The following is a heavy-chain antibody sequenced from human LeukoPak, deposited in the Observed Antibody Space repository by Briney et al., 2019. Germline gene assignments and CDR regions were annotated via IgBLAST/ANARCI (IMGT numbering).Heavy chain of an antibody. CDR1: GGSISGPNW. V-gene: IGHV4-4*02. CDR2: IYQSGSS. J-gene: IGHJ4*02. Sequence: PSETLSLTCAVSGGSISGPNWWTWVRQSPGKGLEWIGEIYQSGSSNYNPSLKRRLFISVDKSKNKFSLRLYSVTAADTAVYFCARSRRIQLRSTPTYSFDSWGQGTLVTVSS. D-gene: IGHD5-18*01. CDR3: ARSRRIQLRSTPTYSFDS.